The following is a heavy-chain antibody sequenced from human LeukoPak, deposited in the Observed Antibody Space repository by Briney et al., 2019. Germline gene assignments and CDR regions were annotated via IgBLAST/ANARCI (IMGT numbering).Heavy chain of an antibody. CDR3: ARDSSSWYPGYFQH. CDR1: GYSISSSYY. J-gene: IGHJ1*01. CDR2: IYYSGST. Sequence: PSETLSLTCTVSGYSISSSYYWSWIRQPPGKGLEWIGYIYYSGSTNYNPSLKSRVTISVDTSKNQFSLKLSSVTAADTAVYYCARDSSSWYPGYFQHWGQGTLVTVSS. V-gene: IGHV4-61*01. D-gene: IGHD6-13*01.